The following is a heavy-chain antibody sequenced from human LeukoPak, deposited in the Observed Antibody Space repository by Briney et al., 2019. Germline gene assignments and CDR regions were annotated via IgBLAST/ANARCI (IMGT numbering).Heavy chain of an antibody. Sequence: SGGSLRLSCAASGFTFSSYWMHWVRQAPGKGLVWVSRINSDGSSTSYADSVKGRFTISRDNSKNTLYLQMNSLRAEDTAVYYCARDVGELGIDYWGQGTLVTVSS. D-gene: IGHD7-27*01. CDR3: ARDVGELGIDY. CDR2: INSDGSST. V-gene: IGHV3-74*01. CDR1: GFTFSSYW. J-gene: IGHJ4*02.